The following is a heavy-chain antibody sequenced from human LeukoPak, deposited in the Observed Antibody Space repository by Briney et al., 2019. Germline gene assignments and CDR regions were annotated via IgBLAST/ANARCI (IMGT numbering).Heavy chain of an antibody. D-gene: IGHD3-22*01. CDR1: GYTFTGYY. CDR2: INPNSGGT. J-gene: IGHJ5*02. Sequence: ASVKVSGKASGYTFTGYYMHWVRQAPGQGLEWMGWINPNSGGTNYAQKFQDRVTMTRDTSINTAYMELSRLRSDDTAVYYCARGAGHYHSSCPLGWFDPWGQGTLVTVS. CDR3: ARGAGHYHSSCPLGWFDP. V-gene: IGHV1-2*02.